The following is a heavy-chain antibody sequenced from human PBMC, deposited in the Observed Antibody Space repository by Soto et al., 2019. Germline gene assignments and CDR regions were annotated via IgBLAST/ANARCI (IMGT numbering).Heavy chain of an antibody. CDR2: ISGSGGST. CDR1: GFTFSSYA. J-gene: IGHJ4*02. Sequence: SLRLSCAASGFTFSSYAMSWVRQAPGKGLEWVPAISGSGGSTYYADSVKGRFTISRDNSKNTLYLQMNSLRAEDTAVYYCAKVPPHLGVVITDFDYWGQGTLVTVSS. CDR3: AKVPPHLGVVITDFDY. D-gene: IGHD3-3*01. V-gene: IGHV3-23*01.